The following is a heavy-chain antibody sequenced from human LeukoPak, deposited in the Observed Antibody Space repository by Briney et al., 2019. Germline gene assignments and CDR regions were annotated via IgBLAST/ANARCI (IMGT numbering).Heavy chain of an antibody. CDR1: GGSISSYY. J-gene: IGHJ4*02. CDR3: ARLRYSSGWYYFDY. V-gene: IGHV4-59*08. Sequence: SETLSLTCTVSGGSISSYYWSWIRQPPGKGLEWIGYIYYSGSTNYNPSLKSRVTISVDTSKNQFSLKLSSVTAADTAVYYCARLRYSSGWYYFDYWGQGTLVTVSS. CDR2: IYYSGST. D-gene: IGHD6-19*01.